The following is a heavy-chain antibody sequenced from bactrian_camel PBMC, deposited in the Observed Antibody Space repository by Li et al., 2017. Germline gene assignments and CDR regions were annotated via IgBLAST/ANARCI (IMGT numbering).Heavy chain of an antibody. V-gene: IGHV3S31*01. Sequence: VQLVESGGGLVQPGGSLRLSCAASGFTFSSYAKTWVRQAPGKGLEWVSAINSGGGSTYYADSVKGRFTISRDNAKNTLYLQLNSLKTEDTAMYYCASGLVASIAYNYWGQGTQVTVS. J-gene: IGHJ4*01. CDR2: INSGGGST. CDR3: ASGLVASIAYNY. D-gene: IGHD5*01. CDR1: GFTFSSYA.